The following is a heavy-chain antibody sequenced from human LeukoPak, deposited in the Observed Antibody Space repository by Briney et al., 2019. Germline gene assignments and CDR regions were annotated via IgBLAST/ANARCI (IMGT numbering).Heavy chain of an antibody. CDR1: GGSISSSKW. J-gene: IGHJ4*02. CDR3: ARGGNDYSDYGTPGYFDY. D-gene: IGHD4-11*01. CDR2: IYHSGRT. V-gene: IGHV4-4*02. Sequence: SSETLSLTCTVSGGSISSSKWWSWVRQPPGKGLEWIGEIYHSGRTNYNPSLPSLKSRVTISVDKSKNQFSLKLSSVTAADTAVYYCARGGNDYSDYGTPGYFDYWGQGTLVTVSS.